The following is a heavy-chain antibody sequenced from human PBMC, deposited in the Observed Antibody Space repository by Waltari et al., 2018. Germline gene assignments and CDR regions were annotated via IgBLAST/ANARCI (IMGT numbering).Heavy chain of an antibody. Sequence: EVQLVQSGAEVKKPGATVTISCKASGYTFTDYYMHWVQQAPGKGLEWMGRVDPEDGETIYAEKFQGRVTITADTSTDTAYMELSSLRSEDTAVYYCATQEYSSSSETIRGSFDLWGRGTLVTVSS. J-gene: IGHJ2*01. CDR1: GYTFTDYY. CDR3: ATQEYSSSSETIRGSFDL. V-gene: IGHV1-69-2*01. D-gene: IGHD6-6*01. CDR2: VDPEDGET.